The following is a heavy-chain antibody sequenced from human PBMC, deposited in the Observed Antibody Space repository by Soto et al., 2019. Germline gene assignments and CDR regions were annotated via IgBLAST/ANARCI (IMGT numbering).Heavy chain of an antibody. V-gene: IGHV1-46*01. Sequence: RASVKVSCKASGYTSTSYYMHWVRQAPGQGLEWMGIINPSGGSTSYAQKIQGRVTMTRDTSTSTVYMELSSLRSEDTAVYYCARGYLHVDTAMAIIVGATYYYYGMDVWGQGTTVTVSS. D-gene: IGHD5-18*01. CDR2: INPSGGST. J-gene: IGHJ6*02. CDR1: GYTSTSYY. CDR3: ARGYLHVDTAMAIIVGATYYYYGMDV.